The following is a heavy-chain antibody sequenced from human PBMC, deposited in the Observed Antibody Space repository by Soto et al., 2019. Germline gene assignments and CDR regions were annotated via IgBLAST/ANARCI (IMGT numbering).Heavy chain of an antibody. D-gene: IGHD2-15*01. V-gene: IGHV3-23*01. J-gene: IGHJ4*02. CDR3: AKDRTRYCSGGSCYFDY. Sequence: GGPLRLSYTASGFNISNLAMSRVRQAPGKGLEWVSAISGSGGSTYYADSVKGRFTISRDNSKNTLYLQMNSLRAEDTAVYYCAKDRTRYCSGGSCYFDYWGQGTLVTVSS. CDR1: GFNISNLA. CDR2: ISGSGGST.